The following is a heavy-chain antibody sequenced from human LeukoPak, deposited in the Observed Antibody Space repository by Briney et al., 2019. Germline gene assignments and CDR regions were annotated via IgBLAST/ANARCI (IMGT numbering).Heavy chain of an antibody. CDR2: IYSGGDT. CDR3: ARDPHHTSGC. V-gene: IGHV3-66*01. CDR1: GFTVSNNY. Sequence: GGSLRLSCAASGFTVSNNYVSWDRQAPGKGLAWVSAIYSGGDTYYADSVRGRFTISRDNSKNTVYLQMNSLRDEDTAVYYCARDPHHTSGCWGQGTLVTVSS. J-gene: IGHJ4*02. D-gene: IGHD6-19*01.